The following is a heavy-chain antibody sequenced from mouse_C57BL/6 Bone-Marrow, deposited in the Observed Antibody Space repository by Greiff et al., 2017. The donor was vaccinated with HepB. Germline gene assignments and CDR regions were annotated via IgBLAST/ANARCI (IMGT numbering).Heavy chain of an antibody. CDR1: GYTFTDYY. J-gene: IGHJ4*01. CDR2: INPYNGGT. Sequence: EVHLVESGPVLVKPGASVKMSCKASGYTFTDYYMNWVKPSHGKSLEWIGVINPYNGGTSYNQKFKGKATLTVDKSSSTAYMELNSLTSEDSAVYYCARWGGYEYYAMDYWGQGTSVTVSS. CDR3: ARWGGYEYYAMDY. D-gene: IGHD3-2*02. V-gene: IGHV1-19*01.